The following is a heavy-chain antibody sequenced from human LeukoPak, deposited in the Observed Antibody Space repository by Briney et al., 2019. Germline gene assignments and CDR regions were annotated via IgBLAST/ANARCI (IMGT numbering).Heavy chain of an antibody. Sequence: GRSLRLSCAASGFTFSSYAMHWVRQAPGKGLEWVAVISYDGSNKYYADSVKGRFTISRGNSKNTLYLQMNSLRAEDTAVYYCARDRGTMIVVVITTYWFDPWGQGTLVTVSS. CDR1: GFTFSSYA. CDR2: ISYDGSNK. V-gene: IGHV3-30-3*01. J-gene: IGHJ5*02. CDR3: ARDRGTMIVVVITTYWFDP. D-gene: IGHD3-22*01.